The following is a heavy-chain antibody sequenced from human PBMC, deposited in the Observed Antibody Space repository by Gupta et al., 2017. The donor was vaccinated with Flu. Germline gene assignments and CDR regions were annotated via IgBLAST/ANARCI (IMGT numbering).Heavy chain of an antibody. J-gene: IGHJ4*02. V-gene: IGHV3-21*02. CDR1: AFTFSSYT. Sequence: ELQLMESGGGLGKPGGSLRLSCQGSAFTFSSYTMNWVRQAPGKGLEWVSSISATSISVWHEESVKGRFNIYRDNAKNSLSLKMKSMRVEDTGRDYCARDDVGAGGYVGYWGRGILVTVSS. CDR3: ARDDVGAGGYVGY. D-gene: IGHD6-13*01. CDR2: ISATSISV.